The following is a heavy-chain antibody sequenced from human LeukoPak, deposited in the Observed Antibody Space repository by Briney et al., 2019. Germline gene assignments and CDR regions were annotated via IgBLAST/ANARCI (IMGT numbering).Heavy chain of an antibody. CDR3: ARGSNSAFDY. J-gene: IGHJ4*02. D-gene: IGHD6-6*01. CDR1: GFTLSNYW. Sequence: GGSLRLSCAASGFTLSNYWMNWARQAPGKGLEWVANIKQDGSEKYYVDSVKGRCTISRDNAKNSLYLQMNSLRAEDTAVYYCARGSNSAFDYWGQGTLVTVSS. V-gene: IGHV3-7*04. CDR2: IKQDGSEK.